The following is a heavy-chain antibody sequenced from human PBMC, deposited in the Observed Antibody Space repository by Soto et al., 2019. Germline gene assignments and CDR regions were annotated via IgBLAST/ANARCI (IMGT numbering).Heavy chain of an antibody. CDR3: ARAIWSGYYPYYYYGMDV. Sequence: KTXETLSLTCAVSGGSISSGGYSWSWIRQPPGKGLEWIGYIYHSGSTYYNPSLKSRVTISVDRSKNQFSLKLSSVTAADTAVYYCARAIWSGYYPYYYYGMDVWGQGTTVTVSS. CDR2: IYHSGST. CDR1: GGSISSGGYS. D-gene: IGHD3-3*01. V-gene: IGHV4-30-2*01. J-gene: IGHJ6*02.